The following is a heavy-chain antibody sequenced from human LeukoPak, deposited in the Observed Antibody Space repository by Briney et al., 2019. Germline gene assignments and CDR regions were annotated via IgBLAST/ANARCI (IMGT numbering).Heavy chain of an antibody. V-gene: IGHV1-8*02. CDR3: ARDQEFGEFLPGFDP. J-gene: IGHJ5*02. CDR1: GYIFTSYD. Sequence: ASVKVSCKASGYIFTSYDINWVRQATGQGLEWMGWMNPNSGNTGYAQKFQGRVTMTRDTSISTAYMELSRLRSDDTAVYYCARDQEFGEFLPGFDPWGQGTLVTVSS. CDR2: MNPNSGNT. D-gene: IGHD3-10*01.